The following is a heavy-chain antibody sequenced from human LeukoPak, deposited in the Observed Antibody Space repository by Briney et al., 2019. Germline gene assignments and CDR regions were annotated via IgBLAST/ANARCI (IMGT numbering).Heavy chain of an antibody. V-gene: IGHV3-23*01. CDR2: ISGSGGST. CDR1: GFTFSSYA. D-gene: IGHD3-10*01. Sequence: PGGSLRLSCAASGFTFSSYAMSWVRQAPGKGLEWVSAISGSGGSTYYADSVKGRFTISRDNSKNTLYLQMNSLRAEDTAVYYCAKCSRGVIITGALGLDYWGQGTLVTVSS. J-gene: IGHJ4*02. CDR3: AKCSRGVIITGALGLDY.